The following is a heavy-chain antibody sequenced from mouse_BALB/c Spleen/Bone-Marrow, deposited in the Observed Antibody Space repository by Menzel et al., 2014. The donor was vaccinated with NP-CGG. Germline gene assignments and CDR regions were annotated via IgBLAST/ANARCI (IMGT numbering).Heavy chain of an antibody. Sequence: EVHLVESGGNLVKSGGSLKFSCAASGFTFSSYGMSWVRQTPEKRLEWVATISGGGSYTFYPDSVKGRFTISRDNAKNNLYLQLSSLRSEDTALYYCARHAYYDQTEVSFVYWGQGTLVTVSA. V-gene: IGHV5-9-2*01. CDR3: ARHAYYDQTEVSFVY. J-gene: IGHJ3*01. D-gene: IGHD2-4*01. CDR2: ISGGGSYT. CDR1: GFTFSSYG.